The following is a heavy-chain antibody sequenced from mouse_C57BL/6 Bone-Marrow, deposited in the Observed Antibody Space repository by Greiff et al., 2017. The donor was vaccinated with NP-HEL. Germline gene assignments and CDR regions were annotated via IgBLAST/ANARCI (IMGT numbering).Heavy chain of an antibody. Sequence: EVKLVESGGGLVQPGGSLKLSCAASGFTFSDYGMAWVRQAPRKGPEWVAFISNLAYSIYYADTVTGRFTISRENAKNSLYLEMSSLRSEDTAMYYCARHSSGYEYFDVWATGTTVTVSS. CDR2: ISNLAYSI. CDR3: ARHSSGYEYFDV. J-gene: IGHJ1*03. D-gene: IGHD3-2*02. CDR1: GFTFSDYG. V-gene: IGHV5-15*01.